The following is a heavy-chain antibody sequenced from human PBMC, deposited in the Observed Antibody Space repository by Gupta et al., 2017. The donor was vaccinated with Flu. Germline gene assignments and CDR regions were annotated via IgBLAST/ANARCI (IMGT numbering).Heavy chain of an antibody. D-gene: IGHD1-26*01. J-gene: IGHJ4*02. CDR1: GFTFSRYA. V-gene: IGHV3-23*01. CDR3: AKDRRSGSYYGLADY. Sequence: EVQLLESGGGLVQPGGYLRIFCSAFGFTFSRYAMSWVRQAPGKGLEWVSAISGSGGSTYYAGSVKGRFTISRDNSKNTLYLQMKSLRAEDTAVYHCAKDRRSGSYYGLADYWGQGTLVTVSS. CDR2: ISGSGGST.